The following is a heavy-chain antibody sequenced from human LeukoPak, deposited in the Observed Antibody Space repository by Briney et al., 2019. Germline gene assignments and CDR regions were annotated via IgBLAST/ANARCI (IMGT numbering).Heavy chain of an antibody. V-gene: IGHV3-23*01. CDR1: GFTFSNYA. CDR2: ITGSGGGT. D-gene: IGHD3-22*01. J-gene: IGHJ4*02. CDR3: AKDGSGYYPNYFDY. Sequence: GGSLRLSCAASGFTFSNYAMSWVRQAPGKGLEWVSGITGSGGGTYYADSVKGRCTIYRDNSKKTLYLQMNSLRAEDTAVYYCAKDGSGYYPNYFDYWGQGTLVTVSS.